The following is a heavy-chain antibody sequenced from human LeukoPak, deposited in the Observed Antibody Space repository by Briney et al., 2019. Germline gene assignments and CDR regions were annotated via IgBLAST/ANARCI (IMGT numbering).Heavy chain of an antibody. J-gene: IGHJ4*02. Sequence: GGSLRLSCAASGVNFSSYAMSWVRQAPGKGLECVSGISGSGGRTYYADSVKARFTISRDNSKNTLYLQMNSLRAEDTAIYYCANLLGGWGQGTLVTVSS. CDR3: ANLLGG. V-gene: IGHV3-23*01. CDR2: ISGSGGRT. CDR1: GVNFSSYA. D-gene: IGHD3-16*01.